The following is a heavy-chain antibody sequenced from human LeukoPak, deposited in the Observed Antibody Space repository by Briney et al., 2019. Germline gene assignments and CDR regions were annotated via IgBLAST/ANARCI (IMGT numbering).Heavy chain of an antibody. J-gene: IGHJ4*02. Sequence: ASVKVSCKASGYTFTGYYMHWVRQAPGQGLEWMGWINPNSGGTNYAQKFQGRVTMTRDTSISTAYMELSRLRSDDTAVYFCARFKQLGRSFDSWGLGSLVTVSS. CDR2: INPNSGGT. CDR3: ARFKQLGRSFDS. CDR1: GYTFTGYY. D-gene: IGHD1-1*01. V-gene: IGHV1-2*02.